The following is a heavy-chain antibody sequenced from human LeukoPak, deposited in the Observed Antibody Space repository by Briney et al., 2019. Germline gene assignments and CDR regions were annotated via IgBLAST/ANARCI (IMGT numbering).Heavy chain of an antibody. CDR1: GFIFSSYA. CDR3: AKEQSSSGFFDY. CDR2: ISGRGDRT. Sequence: GGSLRLSCAASGFIFSSYAMSWVRQAPGKGLEWVSAISGRGDRTYYADSVKGRFTISRDNSKNTLYLQMNSLRAEDTAVYYCAKEQSSSGFFDYWGQGTLVSVSS. J-gene: IGHJ4*02. V-gene: IGHV3-23*01. D-gene: IGHD6-6*01.